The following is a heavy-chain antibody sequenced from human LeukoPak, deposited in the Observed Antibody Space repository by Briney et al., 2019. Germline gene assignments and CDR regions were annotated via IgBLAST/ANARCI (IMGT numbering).Heavy chain of an antibody. Sequence: GGSLRLSCAASGFTFSDYYMSWIRQAPGKGLEWLSYINISGTNTHYADSVKGRFTISRDNAKKSLYLEMNNLRAEDTAVYYCATDGAGFDTWGQGVLVTVSS. J-gene: IGHJ5*02. CDR3: ATDGAGFDT. V-gene: IGHV3-11*01. CDR2: INISGTNT. CDR1: GFTFSDYY.